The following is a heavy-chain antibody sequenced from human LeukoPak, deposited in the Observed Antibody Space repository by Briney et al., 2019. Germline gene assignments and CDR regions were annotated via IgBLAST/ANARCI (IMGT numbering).Heavy chain of an antibody. J-gene: IGHJ6*02. V-gene: IGHV1-18*01. CDR1: GYTFTSYG. D-gene: IGHD2-15*01. Sequence: ASVKVSCKASGYTFTSYGISWVRQAPGQGLEWMGWISAYNGNTNYAQKLQGRVTMTTDTSTSTAYMELRSLRSDDTAVYYCARDGVAAVDYYGMDVWGQGTTVTVSS. CDR2: ISAYNGNT. CDR3: ARDGVAAVDYYGMDV.